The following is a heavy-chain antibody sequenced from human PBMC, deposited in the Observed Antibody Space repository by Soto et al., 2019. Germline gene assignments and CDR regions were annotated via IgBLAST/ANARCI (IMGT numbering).Heavy chain of an antibody. CDR3: ARARRFHYYYYGMDV. CDR2: MNPNSGDT. Sequence: QVQLVQSGAEVKKPGASVKVSCKASGYTFSNNDINWVRQATGQGLEWMGWMNPNSGDTGYAQKFRGRVTMTRNTSISTAYMELRSLRSEDTAVYYCARARRFHYYYYGMDVWGLGTTVTVSS. V-gene: IGHV1-8*01. J-gene: IGHJ6*02. CDR1: GYTFSNND. D-gene: IGHD3-3*01.